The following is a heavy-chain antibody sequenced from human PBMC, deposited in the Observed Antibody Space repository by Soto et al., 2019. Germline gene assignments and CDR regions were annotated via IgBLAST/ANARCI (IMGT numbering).Heavy chain of an antibody. Sequence: GESLKISCQAFGYSFTAKWIGWVRQMPGKGLEWMGIIYPDDSDTRNSPSFQGQVTISADKSIRTAYLQWSSLEASDTAIYYCARYWHSYNSNYYYGLDVWGQGTTVTV. CDR1: GYSFTAKW. CDR3: ARYWHSYNSNYYYGLDV. D-gene: IGHD5-18*01. J-gene: IGHJ6*02. CDR2: IYPDDSDT. V-gene: IGHV5-51*01.